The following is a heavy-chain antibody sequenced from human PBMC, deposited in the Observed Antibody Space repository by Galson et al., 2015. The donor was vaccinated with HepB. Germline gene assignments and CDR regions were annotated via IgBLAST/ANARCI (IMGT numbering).Heavy chain of an antibody. CDR1: GYTFTNYW. V-gene: IGHV5-51*03. CDR3: ALPHDSSGFVALDI. Sequence: QSGAEEKKPGESLKISCKGSGYTFTNYWIGWVRQIPGEGLEWMGIIYPGDSDTRFSPSFQCQVTISADKSISTAYLQWRRLKASDAAMYFCALPHDSSGFVALDIWGQGTMVPVSS. J-gene: IGHJ3*02. CDR2: IYPGDSDT. D-gene: IGHD3-22*01.